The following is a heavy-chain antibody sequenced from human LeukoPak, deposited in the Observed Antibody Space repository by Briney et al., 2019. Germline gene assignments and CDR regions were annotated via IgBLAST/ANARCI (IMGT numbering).Heavy chain of an antibody. Sequence: PSQTLSLTCTVSGGSISSGGYYWSWIRQHPGKGLEWIGYIYYSGSTYYNPSLKSRVTISVDTSKNQFSLKLSSVTAADTAVYYCARVSMIANSNWFDPWGQGTLVTVSS. D-gene: IGHD3-22*01. CDR3: ARVSMIANSNWFDP. CDR2: IYYSGST. CDR1: GGSISSGGYY. J-gene: IGHJ5*02. V-gene: IGHV4-31*03.